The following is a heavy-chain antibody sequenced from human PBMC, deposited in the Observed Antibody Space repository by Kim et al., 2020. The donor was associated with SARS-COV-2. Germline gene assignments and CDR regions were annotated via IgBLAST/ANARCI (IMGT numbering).Heavy chain of an antibody. Sequence: ASVKVSCKASGYTFTGYYMHWVRQAPGQGLELMGWINPNSGGTNYAQKFQGRVTITRDTSISTAYMELSRLRSDDTAVYYCATERGIYGSGCYGLFDYWGQGTLVTVSS. CDR2: INPNSGGT. CDR3: ATERGIYGSGCYGLFDY. CDR1: GYTFTGYY. D-gene: IGHD3-10*01. V-gene: IGHV1-2*02. J-gene: IGHJ4*02.